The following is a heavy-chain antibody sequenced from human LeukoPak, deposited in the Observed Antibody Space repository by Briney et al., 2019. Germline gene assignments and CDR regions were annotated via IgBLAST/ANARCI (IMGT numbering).Heavy chain of an antibody. CDR2: IYYSGST. D-gene: IGHD3-22*01. V-gene: IGHV4-31*02. J-gene: IGHJ4*02. Sequence: SWIRQHPGKGLEWIGYIYYSGSTYYNPSLKSRVTISVDTSKNQFSLKLSSVTAADTAVYYCAGETYYYDSSGYYGGGNFDYWGQGTLVTVSS. CDR3: AGETYYYDSSGYYGGGNFDY.